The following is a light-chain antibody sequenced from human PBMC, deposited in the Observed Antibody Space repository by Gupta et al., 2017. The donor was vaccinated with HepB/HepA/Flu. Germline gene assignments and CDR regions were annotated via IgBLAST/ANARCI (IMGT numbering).Light chain of an antibody. Sequence: QTVVTQEPSFSVSPGGTVTLTCALSSGSVSTNYYPSWYQQTPGQAPRTLIYSTNTRSSGVPDRFSGSILGNKAALTITGAQADDESAYYCVLYIGSGIWVFGGGTKLTVL. CDR1: SGSVSTNYY. V-gene: IGLV8-61*01. J-gene: IGLJ3*02. CDR2: STN. CDR3: VLYIGSGIWV.